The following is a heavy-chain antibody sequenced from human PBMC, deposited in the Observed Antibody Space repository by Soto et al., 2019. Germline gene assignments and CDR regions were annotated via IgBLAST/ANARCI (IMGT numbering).Heavy chain of an antibody. CDR2: IYYSGST. D-gene: IGHD3-3*01. CDR1: GGSISSYY. V-gene: IGHV4-59*08. J-gene: IGHJ3*02. Sequence: SETLSLTCTVSGGSISSYYWSWIRQPPGKGLEWIGYIYYSGSTNYNPSLKSRVTISVDTSKNQFSLKLSSVTAADTAVYYCARHRTHQPGYDFWRGYRAYAFDIWDRGTLVTVS. CDR3: ARHRTHQPGYDFWRGYRAYAFDI.